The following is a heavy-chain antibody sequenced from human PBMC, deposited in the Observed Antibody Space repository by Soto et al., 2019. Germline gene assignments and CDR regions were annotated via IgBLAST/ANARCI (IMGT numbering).Heavy chain of an antibody. D-gene: IGHD3-9*01. CDR2: IAYSGDT. CDR1: TDSIINADSY. Sequence: KSSETLSPTCAVSTDSIINADSYCFWIRNHPGKGLEWIGSIAYSGDTYYNPSLRSRVTISADTSENKFSLTLKSVTAAYTAVYFCARDFERSQIDPWGHGTSVTVSS. CDR3: ARDFERSQIDP. J-gene: IGHJ5*02. V-gene: IGHV4-31*11.